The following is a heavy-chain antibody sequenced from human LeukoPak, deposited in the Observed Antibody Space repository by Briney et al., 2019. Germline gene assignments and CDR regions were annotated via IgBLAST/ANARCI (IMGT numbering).Heavy chain of an antibody. CDR3: ARGSSGDWYRDYFDY. CDR2: IKQDGSEK. D-gene: IGHD2-21*02. Sequence: GGSLRLSCAASGFTFSSYWMSWVRQAPGKGLEWVANIKQDGSEKYYVDSVKGRFTISRDSAKNSLCLQMNSLRAEDTAVYYCARGSSGDWYRDYFDYWGQGTLVTVSS. V-gene: IGHV3-7*01. J-gene: IGHJ4*02. CDR1: GFTFSSYW.